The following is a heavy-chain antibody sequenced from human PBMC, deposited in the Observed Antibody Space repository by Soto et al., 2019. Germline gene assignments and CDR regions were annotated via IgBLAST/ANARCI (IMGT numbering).Heavy chain of an antibody. D-gene: IGHD4-17*01. J-gene: IGHJ4*02. CDR3: ARWAGQVRDYGGPFDY. CDR1: GGTFSRYA. V-gene: IGHV1-69*13. CDR2: IIPMFGKA. Sequence: SVKVSCKASGGTFSRYAISWVRQAPGQGLEWMGGIIPMFGKANYAQKFQGRVTITADESTSTGYMELRSLISEDTAVYYCARWAGQVRDYGGPFDYWGQGTLVTVSS.